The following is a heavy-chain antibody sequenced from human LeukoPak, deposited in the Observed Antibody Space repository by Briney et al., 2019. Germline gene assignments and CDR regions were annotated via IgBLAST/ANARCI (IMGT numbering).Heavy chain of an antibody. V-gene: IGHV3-48*03. D-gene: IGHD2-2*01. CDR2: ISSSGSTI. CDR1: GFTFSSYA. CDR3: ARARYYCSSTSCYAYVGEYFQH. Sequence: GGSLRLSCAASGFTFSSYAMSWVRQAPGKGLEWVSYISSSGSTIYYADSVKGRFTISRDNAKNSLYLQMNSLRAEDTAVYYCARARYYCSSTSCYAYVGEYFQHWGQGTLVTVSS. J-gene: IGHJ1*01.